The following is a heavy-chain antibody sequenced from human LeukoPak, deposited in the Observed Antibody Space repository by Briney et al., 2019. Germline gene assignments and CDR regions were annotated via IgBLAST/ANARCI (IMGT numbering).Heavy chain of an antibody. V-gene: IGHV4-59*12. CDR2: IYYSGST. D-gene: IGHD6-6*01. Sequence: PSETLSLTCTVSGGSISDYYWNWIRQPPGKGLEWIGSIYYSGSTYYNPSLKSRVTISVDTSKNQFSLKLSSVTAADTAVYYCAKKYSSSSRGFDPWGQGTLVTVSS. J-gene: IGHJ5*02. CDR1: GGSISDYY. CDR3: AKKYSSSSRGFDP.